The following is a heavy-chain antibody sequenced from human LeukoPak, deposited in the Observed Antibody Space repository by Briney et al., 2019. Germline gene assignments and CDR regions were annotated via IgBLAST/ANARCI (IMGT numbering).Heavy chain of an antibody. CDR1: GGSISSGGYY. J-gene: IGHJ4*02. Sequence: KPSETLSLTCTVSGGSISSGGYYWSWIRQHPGKGLEWIGYTYYSGSTYYNPSLKSRVTISVDTSKNQFSLKLSSVTAADTAVYYCAREAICSGGSCYSGYFDYWGQGTLVTVSS. D-gene: IGHD2-15*01. V-gene: IGHV4-31*03. CDR3: AREAICSGGSCYSGYFDY. CDR2: TYYSGST.